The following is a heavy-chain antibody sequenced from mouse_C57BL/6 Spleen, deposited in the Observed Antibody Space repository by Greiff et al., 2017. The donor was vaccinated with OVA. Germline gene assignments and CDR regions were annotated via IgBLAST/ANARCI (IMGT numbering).Heavy chain of an antibody. CDR2: ISYDGSN. D-gene: IGHD2-12*01. Sequence: DVKLQESGPGLVKPSQSLSLTCSVTGYSITSGYYWNWIRQFPGNKLEWMGYISYDGSNNYNPSLKNRISITRDTSKNQFFLKLNSVTTEDTATYYCARDYDEGYWYFDVWGTGTTVTVSS. CDR1: GYSITSGYY. V-gene: IGHV3-6*01. CDR3: ARDYDEGYWYFDV. J-gene: IGHJ1*03.